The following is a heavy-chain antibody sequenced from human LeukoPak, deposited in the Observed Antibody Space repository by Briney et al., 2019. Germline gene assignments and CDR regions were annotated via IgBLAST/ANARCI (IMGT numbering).Heavy chain of an antibody. CDR3: ARDSEDYYYYYYMDV. Sequence: GGSLSLSCAASGFTLSTYSMNWVRQAPGKGLEWVSYISTSGSTIFYADSVKGRFTISRDNAKNSLYLQMNSLRAEDTAVYYCARDSEDYYYYYYMDVWGKGTTVTVSS. CDR2: ISTSGSTI. J-gene: IGHJ6*03. V-gene: IGHV3-48*04. CDR1: GFTLSTYS.